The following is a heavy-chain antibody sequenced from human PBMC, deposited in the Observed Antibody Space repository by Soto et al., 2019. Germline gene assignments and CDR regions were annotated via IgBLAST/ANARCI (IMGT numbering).Heavy chain of an antibody. CDR1: GGTFCSYA. CDR2: IIPIFGTA. J-gene: IGHJ1*01. V-gene: IGHV1-69*01. Sequence: QVQLVQSGAEVKKPGSSVKVSCKASGGTFCSYAISWVRQAPGQGLEWMGGIIPIFGTANYAQKFQGRVTITADESTSTAYMELSSLRSEDTAVYYYAFLAVVTATTAEYFQHWGQGTLVTVSS. D-gene: IGHD2-21*02. CDR3: AFLAVVTATTAEYFQH.